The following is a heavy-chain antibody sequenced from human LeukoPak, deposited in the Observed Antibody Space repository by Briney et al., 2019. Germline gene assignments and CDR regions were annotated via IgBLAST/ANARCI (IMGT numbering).Heavy chain of an antibody. J-gene: IGHJ5*02. V-gene: IGHV1-2*02. Sequence: HWVSVKVSCRASGYPFTAYYIYWLRKAPGQGPEWMGWINPKTGGTHFAQDFQARVTMTSDTSVSTAYLELSSLKSDDTAVYYCARGTPWFDPWGQGTLVTVSS. CDR1: GYPFTAYY. CDR2: INPKTGGT. CDR3: ARGTPWFDP.